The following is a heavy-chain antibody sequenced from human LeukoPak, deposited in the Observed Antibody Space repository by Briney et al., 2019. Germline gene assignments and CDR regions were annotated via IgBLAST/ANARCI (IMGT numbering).Heavy chain of an antibody. D-gene: IGHD2-8*01. CDR3: ARGPVVLMVYASGALFDY. CDR1: GGSFSGYY. CDR2: INHSGST. J-gene: IGHJ4*02. V-gene: IGHV4-34*01. Sequence: SETLSLTCAVYGGSFSGYYWSWIRKPPGKGLEWIGEINHSGSTNYNPPLKSRVTISVDTSKNQFSLKLSSVTAADTAVYYCARGPVVLMVYASGALFDYWGQGTLVTVSS.